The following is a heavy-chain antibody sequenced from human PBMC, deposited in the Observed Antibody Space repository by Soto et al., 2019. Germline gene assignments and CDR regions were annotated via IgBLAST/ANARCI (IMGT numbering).Heavy chain of an antibody. CDR2: ISYDGSDK. Sequence: QVQLVESGGGVVQPGRSLRLSCAASGFIFSSYGIHWVRQAPGKGLEGVASISYDGSDKYYADSVKGRFTISRDNSKDTLYLQMDSLRPEDTALYYCAKTPWERYYCHYFDYWGQGALVTVSS. J-gene: IGHJ4*02. V-gene: IGHV3-30*18. D-gene: IGHD3-10*01. CDR1: GFIFSSYG. CDR3: AKTPWERYYCHYFDY.